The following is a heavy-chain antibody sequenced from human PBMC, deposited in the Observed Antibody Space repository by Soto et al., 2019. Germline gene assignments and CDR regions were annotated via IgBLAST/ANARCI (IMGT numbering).Heavy chain of an antibody. J-gene: IGHJ4*02. CDR1: GFTFSSYG. D-gene: IGHD3-9*01. CDR3: AKGSPTYYDILTDLYFDY. CDR2: ISYDGSNK. V-gene: IGHV3-30*18. Sequence: GGSLRLSCAASGFTFSSYGMHWVRQAPGKGLEWVAVISYDGSNKYYADSVKGRFTISRDNSKNTLYLQMNSLRAEDTAVYYCAKGSPTYYDILTDLYFDYWGQGTLVTVSS.